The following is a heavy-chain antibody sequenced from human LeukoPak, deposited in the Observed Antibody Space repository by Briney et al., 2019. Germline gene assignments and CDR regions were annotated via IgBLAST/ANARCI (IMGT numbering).Heavy chain of an antibody. J-gene: IGHJ4*02. Sequence: ASVKVSCKASGYTFTNHQMHWVRQAPGHSLEWMGWINPNSGGTNYAQKFQGRVTMTTDMSITTAYMELTRLRSDDTAVYYCARVPATSGDIDYDFWSGHYFFDHWGQGTLVTVSS. D-gene: IGHD3-3*01. CDR2: INPNSGGT. CDR1: GYTFTNHQ. V-gene: IGHV1-2*02. CDR3: ARVPATSGDIDYDFWSGHYFFDH.